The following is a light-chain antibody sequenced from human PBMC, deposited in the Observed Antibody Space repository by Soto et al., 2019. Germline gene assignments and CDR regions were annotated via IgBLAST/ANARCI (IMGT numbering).Light chain of an antibody. CDR3: QQDNNWPGT. Sequence: EIVMTQSPATLSVSPGERATLSCRASQSVSSNLAWYQQKPGQAPRLLIYGASTRATGIPARFSGSGSGTEFTLTISSLQSEDFVVYYCQQDNNWPGTFGQGTKLEIK. J-gene: IGKJ2*01. CDR2: GAS. V-gene: IGKV3-15*01. CDR1: QSVSSN.